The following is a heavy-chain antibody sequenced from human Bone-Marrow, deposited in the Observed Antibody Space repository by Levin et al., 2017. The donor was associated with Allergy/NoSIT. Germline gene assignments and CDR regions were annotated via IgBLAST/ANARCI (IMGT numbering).Heavy chain of an antibody. D-gene: IGHD3-10*01. CDR3: ARSGVSTYLYFDL. V-gene: IGHV5-51*01. CDR1: GYTFFTHW. J-gene: IGHJ4*02. Sequence: KVSCKASGYTFFTHWIAWVRQVPGKGLEWMGIIHPGDSSTKYSPSFRGQVTISADKSVNTAYVEWDSLEASDSAMYYCARSGVSTYLYFDLWGQGTLVTVSS. CDR2: IHPGDSST.